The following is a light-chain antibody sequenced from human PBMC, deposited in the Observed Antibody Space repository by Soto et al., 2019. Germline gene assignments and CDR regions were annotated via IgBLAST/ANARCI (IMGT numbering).Light chain of an antibody. J-gene: IGKJ1*01. V-gene: IGKV3-20*01. CDR3: QPYASAPWT. Sequence: EIVLTQSPGTLSLSPGERATLSCRASQSVSRSYLAWYQQKLGQAPRLLIYGASSRATGIPDRFSGSGSGTDFTLTISRLEPEDFAVYYCQPYASAPWTFGQGTKVEIK. CDR2: GAS. CDR1: QSVSRSY.